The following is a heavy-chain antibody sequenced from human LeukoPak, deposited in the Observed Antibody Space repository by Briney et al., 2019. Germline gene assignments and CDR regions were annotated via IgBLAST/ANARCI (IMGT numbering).Heavy chain of an antibody. J-gene: IGHJ4*02. D-gene: IGHD6-13*01. V-gene: IGHV4-4*02. CDR2: IYHSGST. CDR3: ARDPADGSSWYIPFFDY. Sequence: SETLSLTCAVSGGSISSSNWWSWVRQPPGKGLEWIGEIYHSGSTNYNPSLKSRVTISVDKSKNQFSLKLSSVTAADTAVYYCARDPADGSSWYIPFFDYWGQGTLVTVSS. CDR1: GGSISSSNW.